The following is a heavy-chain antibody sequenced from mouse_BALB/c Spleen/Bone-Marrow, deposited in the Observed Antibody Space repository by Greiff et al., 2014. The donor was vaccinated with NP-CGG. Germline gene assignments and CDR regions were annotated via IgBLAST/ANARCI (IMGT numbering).Heavy chain of an antibody. V-gene: IGHV3-6*01. CDR3: ARDRGFDY. Sequence: EVQLQQSGPGLVKPSQSLSLTCSVTGYSITSGYYRSWLRQFPGNKLEWMGYITYDGSNNYNPSLKNRISITRDTSKNQFFLKLNSVTTEDTATYYRARDRGFDYWGQGTTLTVSS. J-gene: IGHJ2*01. CDR1: GYSITSGYY. CDR2: ITYDGSN.